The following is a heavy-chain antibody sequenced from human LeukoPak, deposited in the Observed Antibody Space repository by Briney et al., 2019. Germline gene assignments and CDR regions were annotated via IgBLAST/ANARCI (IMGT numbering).Heavy chain of an antibody. D-gene: IGHD1-7*01. CDR3: TTDRLELRLPSLRARSDAFDI. V-gene: IGHV3-30*02. CDR2: IRYDGSNK. CDR1: GFTFSSYG. Sequence: PGESLRLSCAASGFTFSSYGMHWVRQAPGKGLEWVAFIRYDGSNKYYADSVKGRFTISRDNSKNTLYLQMNSLKTEDTAVYYCTTDRLELRLPSLRARSDAFDIWGQGTMVTVSS. J-gene: IGHJ3*02.